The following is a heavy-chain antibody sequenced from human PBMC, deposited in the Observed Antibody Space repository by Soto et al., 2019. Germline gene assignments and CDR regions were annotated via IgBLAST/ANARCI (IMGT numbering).Heavy chain of an antibody. V-gene: IGHV1-3*01. D-gene: IGHD6-13*01. CDR1: GYTFTSYA. CDR2: INAGNGNT. Sequence: ASVKLSCTASGYTFTSYAMHWVRQAPRQRLEWMGWINAGNGNTKYSQKFQGRVTITRDTSASTAYMELSSLRSEDTAVYYCAREPGPYSSNWYWFDPRGQGTLVTVSS. J-gene: IGHJ5*02. CDR3: AREPGPYSSNWYWFDP.